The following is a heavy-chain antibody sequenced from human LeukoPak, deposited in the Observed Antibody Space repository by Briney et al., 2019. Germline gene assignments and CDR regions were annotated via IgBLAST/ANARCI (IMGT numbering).Heavy chain of an antibody. J-gene: IGHJ5*02. D-gene: IGHD6-13*01. V-gene: IGHV1-18*01. Sequence: ASVKVSCKASGYTFTSYGITWVRLAPGQGLEWMGWISAYNGNTNYAQMFQGRVIMTTDTSTNTAYLQWSSLKASDTAMYYCARLAGYEESFDPWGQGTLVTVSS. CDR2: ISAYNGNT. CDR3: ARLAGYEESFDP. CDR1: GYTFTSYG.